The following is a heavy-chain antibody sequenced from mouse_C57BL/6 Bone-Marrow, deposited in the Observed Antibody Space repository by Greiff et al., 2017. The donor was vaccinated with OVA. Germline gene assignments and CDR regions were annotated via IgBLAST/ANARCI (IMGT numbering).Heavy chain of an antibody. Sequence: VQLQQSGAELVRPGASVTLSCKASGYTFTDYEMHWVKQTPVHGLEWIGAIDPETGGTAYNQKFKGKAILTADKSSSTAYMELRSLTSEDSAVYYCTRQGTAQATGFAYWGQGTLVTVSA. D-gene: IGHD3-2*02. CDR1: GYTFTDYE. V-gene: IGHV1-15*01. CDR2: IDPETGGT. CDR3: TRQGTAQATGFAY. J-gene: IGHJ3*01.